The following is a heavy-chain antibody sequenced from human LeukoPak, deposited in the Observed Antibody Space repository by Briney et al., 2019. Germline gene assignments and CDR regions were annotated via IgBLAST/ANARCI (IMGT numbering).Heavy chain of an antibody. J-gene: IGHJ4*02. CDR2: ISAYNGNT. CDR3: ARDYYYDSSGYYLTFDY. D-gene: IGHD3-22*01. CDR1: GYTFTNYG. V-gene: IGHV1-18*01. Sequence: ASVKVSCKASGYTFTNYGITWVRQAPGQGLEWMGWISAYNGNTNYAQKLQGRVTMTTDTSTSTAYMELRSLRSDDTAVYYCARDYYYDSSGYYLTFDYWGQGTLVTVSS.